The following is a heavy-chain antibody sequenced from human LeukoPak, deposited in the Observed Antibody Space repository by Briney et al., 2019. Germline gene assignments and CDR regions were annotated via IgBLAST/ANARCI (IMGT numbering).Heavy chain of an antibody. Sequence: SETLSLTCTVSGYSISSGYQWGWIRQSPGKGLEWIGSIYHSGSTYYNPSLKSRVTISVDTSKNQFSLKLSSVTAADTAVYYCARGPIGAVTGPLRFDPWGQGTLVTVSS. CDR2: IYHSGST. V-gene: IGHV4-38-2*02. D-gene: IGHD6-19*01. J-gene: IGHJ5*02. CDR1: GYSISSGYQ. CDR3: ARGPIGAVTGPLRFDP.